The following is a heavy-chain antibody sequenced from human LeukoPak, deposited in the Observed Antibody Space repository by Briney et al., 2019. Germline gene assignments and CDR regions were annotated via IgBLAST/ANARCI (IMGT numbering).Heavy chain of an antibody. V-gene: IGHV3-53*01. CDR1: GFTVSSNY. D-gene: IGHD6-13*01. CDR2: IYSGGST. CDR3: ARPAFVAAAGPRDY. Sequence: PGGSLRLSCAASGFTVSSNYMSWVRQAPGKGLECVSVIYSGGSTYYADSAKGRFTISRDNSMNTLYLQMDSLRAEDTAVYYCARPAFVAAAGPRDYWGQGTLVTVSS. J-gene: IGHJ4*02.